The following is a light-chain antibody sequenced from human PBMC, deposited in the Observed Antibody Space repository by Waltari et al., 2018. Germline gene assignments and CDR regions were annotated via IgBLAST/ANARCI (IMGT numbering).Light chain of an antibody. V-gene: IGKV2D-29*01. CDR2: EVY. CDR1: QSLLHNDGATF. Sequence: DIGMTQPPLSLSVTPGQPASISCKSSQSLLHNDGATFLHWYRQKPGQPAQLLSYEVYSRFSGVPDRFSGCGSETDFTLKISRVVPEDDGVYYCMQSLQLPLSFGGGTKVDI. CDR3: MQSLQLPLS. J-gene: IGKJ4*01.